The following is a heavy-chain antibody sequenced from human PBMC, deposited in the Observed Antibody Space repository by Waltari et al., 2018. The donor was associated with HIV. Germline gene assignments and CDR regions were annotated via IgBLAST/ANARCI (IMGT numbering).Heavy chain of an antibody. D-gene: IGHD3-3*01. CDR3: ARDRTSDYDFWSGRGGTFDI. CDR2: IYTGGNT. Sequence: QVQLQESGPGLVKPSETLSLTCAISGGSISSSYWSWIRQPAGKGLEWIGRIYTGGNTNSNPSLKSRVTMSVDTSNNHFSLKLRSVTAADTAVYYCARDRTSDYDFWSGRGGTFDIWGQGTMVTVSS. J-gene: IGHJ3*02. CDR1: GGSISSSY. V-gene: IGHV4-4*07.